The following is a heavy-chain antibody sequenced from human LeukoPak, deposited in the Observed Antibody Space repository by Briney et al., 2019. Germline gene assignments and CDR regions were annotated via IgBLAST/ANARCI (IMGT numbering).Heavy chain of an antibody. V-gene: IGHV4-34*01. CDR2: INHSGST. CDR1: GGSFSGYY. D-gene: IGHD3-22*01. Sequence: SETLSLTCAVYGGSFSGYYWSWIRQPPGKGLEWIGEINHSGSTNYNPSLKSRVTISVDTSKNQFSLKLSSVTAADTAVYYCASRGYYDSSGYYPGDWFDPWGQGTLVTVSS. CDR3: ASRGYYDSSGYYPGDWFDP. J-gene: IGHJ5*02.